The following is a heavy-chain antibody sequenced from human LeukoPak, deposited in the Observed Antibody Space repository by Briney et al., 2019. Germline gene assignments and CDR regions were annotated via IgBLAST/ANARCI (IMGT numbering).Heavy chain of an antibody. J-gene: IGHJ4*02. D-gene: IGHD5-24*01. CDR1: GFTFSSYG. CDR3: ARARDGYRTDYFDY. CDR2: KWYDGSNK. Sequence: GGSLRLSCAASGFTFSSYGMHWVRQAPGKGLEWVAVKWYDGSNKYYADSVKGRFTISRDSSKNTLYLQMNSLRAEDTAVYYCARARDGYRTDYFDYWGQGTLVTVSS. V-gene: IGHV3-33*01.